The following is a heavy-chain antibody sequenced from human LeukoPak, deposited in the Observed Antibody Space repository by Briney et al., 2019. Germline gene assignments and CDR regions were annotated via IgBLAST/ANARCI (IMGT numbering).Heavy chain of an antibody. Sequence: SETLSLTCAVYGGSFSGYYWSWIRQPPGKGLEWIGEINHSGSTNYNPSLKSRVTISVDTSKNQFSLKLSSVTAADTAVYYCARGDNDRTFDYWGQGTLVTVSS. D-gene: IGHD1-14*01. J-gene: IGHJ4*02. CDR2: INHSGST. CDR1: GGSFSGYY. V-gene: IGHV4-34*01. CDR3: ARGDNDRTFDY.